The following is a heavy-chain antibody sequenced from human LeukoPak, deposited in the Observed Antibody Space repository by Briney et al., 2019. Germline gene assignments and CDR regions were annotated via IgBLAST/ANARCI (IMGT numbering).Heavy chain of an antibody. CDR2: ISSNGGST. V-gene: IGHV3-64*01. CDR3: ARALTTVGAFDC. J-gene: IGHJ4*02. Sequence: GGSLRLSCAASGFTFSSYAMHWVRQAPGKGLEYVSAISSNGGSTYYANSVKGRFTISRDNSKNTLYLQMGSLRAEDTAVYYCARALTTVGAFDCWGQGTLVTVSS. CDR1: GFTFSSYA. D-gene: IGHD1-26*01.